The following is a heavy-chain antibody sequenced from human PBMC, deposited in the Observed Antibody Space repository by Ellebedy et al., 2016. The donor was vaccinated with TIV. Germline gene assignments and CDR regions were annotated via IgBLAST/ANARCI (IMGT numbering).Heavy chain of an antibody. D-gene: IGHD3-22*01. Sequence: PGGSLRLSCAASGFTFSSYSMNWVRQAPGKGLEWVSSISSSSSSIYYADSVKGRFTISRDNAKNSLFLQMDSLRAEDTAVFYCAGEFYYYDSRNYDRAFDIWGQGTMVTVSS. V-gene: IGHV3-21*01. J-gene: IGHJ3*02. CDR1: GFTFSSYS. CDR3: AGEFYYYDSRNYDRAFDI. CDR2: ISSSSSSI.